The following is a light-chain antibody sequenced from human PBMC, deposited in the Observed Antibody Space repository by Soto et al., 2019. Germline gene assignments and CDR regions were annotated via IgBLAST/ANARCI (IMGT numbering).Light chain of an antibody. CDR2: GNS. CDR3: QSYDSSLSGSRV. CDR1: SSNIGAGYD. J-gene: IGLJ3*02. V-gene: IGLV1-40*01. Sequence: QPVLTQPPSVSGAPGQRVTISCTGSSSNIGAGYDVHWYQQLPGTAPKLLIYGNSNRPSGVPDRFSGSKSGTSASLAITGXXXXXEADYYCQSYDSSLSGSRVFGGGTKLTVL.